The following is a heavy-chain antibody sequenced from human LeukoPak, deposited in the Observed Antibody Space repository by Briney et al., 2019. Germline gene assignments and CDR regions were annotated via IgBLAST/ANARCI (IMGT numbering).Heavy chain of an antibody. D-gene: IGHD6-6*01. CDR3: AREGWSSSSYYFDY. J-gene: IGHJ4*02. CDR2: ISSSSSYI. Sequence: GGSLRLSCAASGFTLSSYAMSWVRQAPGKGLEWVSVISSSSSYIYYADSLKGRFTISRDNAKNSLYLQMNSLRVEDTAVYYCAREGWSSSSYYFDYWGQGTLVTVSS. V-gene: IGHV3-21*01. CDR1: GFTLSSYA.